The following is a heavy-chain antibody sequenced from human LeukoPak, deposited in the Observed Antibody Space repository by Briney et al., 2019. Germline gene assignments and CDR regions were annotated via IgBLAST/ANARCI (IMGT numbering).Heavy chain of an antibody. Sequence: GGSLRLSCAASGFTFSSYGMHWVRQAPGKGLEWVAFIRYDGSNKYYADSVKGRFTISRDNSKNTLYLQMNSLRAEDTAVYYCAKVSSSWHGPLDYWGQGTLVTVSS. CDR2: IRYDGSNK. CDR3: AKVSSSWHGPLDY. CDR1: GFTFSSYG. J-gene: IGHJ4*02. D-gene: IGHD6-13*01. V-gene: IGHV3-30*02.